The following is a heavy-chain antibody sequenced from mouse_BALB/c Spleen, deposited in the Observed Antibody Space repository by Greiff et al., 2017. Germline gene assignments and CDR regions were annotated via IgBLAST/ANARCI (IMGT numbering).Heavy chain of an antibody. CDR1: GFSLTSYG. V-gene: IGHV2-9*02. D-gene: IGHD1-1*01. CDR2: IWAGGST. CDR3: ARESYYGSSLDY. J-gene: IGHJ2*01. Sequence: VQLVESGPGLVAPSQSLSITCTVSGFSLTSYGVHWVRQPPGKGLEWLGVIWAGGSTNYNSALMSRLSISKDNSKSQVFLKMNSLQTDDTAMYYCARESYYGSSLDYWGQGTTLTVSS.